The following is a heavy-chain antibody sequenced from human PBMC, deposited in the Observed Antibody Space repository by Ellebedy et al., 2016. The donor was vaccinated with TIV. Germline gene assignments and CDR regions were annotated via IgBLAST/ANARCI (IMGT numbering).Heavy chain of an antibody. CDR3: ARPRGNGDAFDV. D-gene: IGHD3-10*01. CDR1: GYTFTSNG. Sequence: AASVQVSCKASGYTFTSNGISWVRQAAGQGLEWMGWISGYNRNTNYGQKFQGRVTMTTDTSTNTAYMELRSLRSDDTAVYYCARPRGNGDAFDVWGQGTMVTVSS. CDR2: ISGYNRNT. J-gene: IGHJ3*01. V-gene: IGHV1-18*01.